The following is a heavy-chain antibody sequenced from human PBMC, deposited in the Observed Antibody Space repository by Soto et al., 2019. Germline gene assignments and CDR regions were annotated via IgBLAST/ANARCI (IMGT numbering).Heavy chain of an antibody. J-gene: IGHJ4*02. D-gene: IGHD2-15*01. Sequence: AVSGFTIAKFSMSWISTAQGKGLEWVSALNDRGDNTYYADSVRGRFTISRDNFKNTLYLQMNSLRAEDAAVYYCAKDPNPRFCSGGSCSTVWGQGTLVTVSS. CDR1: GFTIAKFS. CDR3: AKDPNPRFCSGGSCSTV. CDR2: LNDRGDNT. V-gene: IGHV3-23*01.